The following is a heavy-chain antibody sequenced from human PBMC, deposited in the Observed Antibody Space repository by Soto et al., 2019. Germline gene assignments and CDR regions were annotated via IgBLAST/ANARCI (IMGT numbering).Heavy chain of an antibody. J-gene: IGHJ4*02. CDR3: AAVMGSDYDYVWGSLSFDH. CDR1: GFIFATTA. Sequence: VQLLQSGGGLVQPGRSLRLSCEASGFIFATTAMGWVRQAPGKGLEWVSTISGSGVRTYYADSVKGRFTISRGNSKNTLFLQMNSLRADDTAVYFCAAVMGSDYDYVWGSLSFDHWGQGALVTVST. V-gene: IGHV3-23*01. D-gene: IGHD3-16*01. CDR2: ISGSGVRT.